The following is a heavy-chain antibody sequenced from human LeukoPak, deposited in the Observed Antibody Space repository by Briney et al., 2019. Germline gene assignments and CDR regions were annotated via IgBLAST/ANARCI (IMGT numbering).Heavy chain of an antibody. Sequence: SETLSLTCTVSGGSISSGDYYWSWIRQPPGKGLEWIGSIYYSGSTYYNPSLKSRVTISVDTSKNQFSLKLSSVTAADTAVYYCASPYYYGSGSYDYWGQGTLVTVSS. CDR1: GGSISSGDYY. D-gene: IGHD3-10*01. CDR2: IYYSGST. J-gene: IGHJ4*02. CDR3: ASPYYYGSGSYDY. V-gene: IGHV4-39*01.